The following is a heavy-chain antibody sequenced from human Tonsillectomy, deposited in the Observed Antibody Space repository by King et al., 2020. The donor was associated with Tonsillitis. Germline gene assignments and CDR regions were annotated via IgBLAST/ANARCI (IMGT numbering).Heavy chain of an antibody. CDR3: ARSAEGVVVKAGWYFDL. V-gene: IGHV4-4*07. J-gene: IGHJ2*01. D-gene: IGHD3-22*01. CDR1: GGSISSYY. CDR2: IYTSGST. Sequence: QLQESGPGLVKPSETLSLTCTVSGGSISSYYWSRIRQPAGKGLEWIGRIYTSGSTNYNPSLKSRVTMSVDTSKNQFSLKLSSVTAADTAVYYCARSAEGVVVKAGWYFDLWGRGTLVTVSS.